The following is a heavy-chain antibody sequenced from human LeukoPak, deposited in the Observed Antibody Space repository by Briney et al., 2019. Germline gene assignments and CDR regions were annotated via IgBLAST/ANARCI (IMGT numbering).Heavy chain of an antibody. CDR1: GGSISSYY. D-gene: IGHD3-10*01. V-gene: IGHV4-59*12. CDR2: IYYSGST. J-gene: IGHJ4*02. CDR3: ARDRSRYYYASESYFDY. Sequence: PSETLSLTCTVSGGSISSYYWSWIRQPPGKGLEWIGYIYYSGSTNYNPSLKSRVTISVDTSKNQFSLKLSSVTAADTAVYYCARDRSRYYYASESYFDYWGQGTLVTVSS.